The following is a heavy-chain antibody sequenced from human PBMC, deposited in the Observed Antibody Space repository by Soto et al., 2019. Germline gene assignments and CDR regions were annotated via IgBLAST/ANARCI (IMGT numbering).Heavy chain of an antibody. J-gene: IGHJ4*02. CDR1: GFIFSDHY. Sequence: EVQLVESGGGLVEPGGSLRLSCAASGFIFSDHYMDWVRQAPGKGLEWIGRVRDKANGYTTEYAASVRGRFTVSRDDSKNSLDLQMNSLRIEDTAMYYCVRNLASGGTYYIDYWGQGTLVTVSS. CDR2: VRDKANGYTT. V-gene: IGHV3-72*01. CDR3: VRNLASGGTYYIDY. D-gene: IGHD1-26*01.